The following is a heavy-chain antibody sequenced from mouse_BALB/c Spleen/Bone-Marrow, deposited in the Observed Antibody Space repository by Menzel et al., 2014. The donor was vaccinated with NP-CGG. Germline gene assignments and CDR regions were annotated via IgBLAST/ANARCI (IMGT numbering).Heavy chain of an antibody. CDR1: GFNFKDSF. CDR2: IDPANGNT. Sequence: VQLQQSGAELVKPGASVKLSCTASGFNFKDSFMHWVKQRPEQGLEWIGRIDPANGNTKYDPKFKGKATITADTSSNTPSRHPSNLTADDSGVYYGTRGEDYWGQGTTLAVSS. CDR3: TRGEDY. V-gene: IGHV14-3*02. J-gene: IGHJ2*01.